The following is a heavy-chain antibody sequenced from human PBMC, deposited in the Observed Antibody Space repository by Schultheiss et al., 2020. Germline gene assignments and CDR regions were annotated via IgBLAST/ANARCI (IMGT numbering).Heavy chain of an antibody. CDR3: AKEDIVVLPAAANWFDP. V-gene: IGHV3-23*01. D-gene: IGHD2-2*01. J-gene: IGHJ5*02. Sequence: GESLKISCAASGFIFSTYAMSWVHQAPGKGLEWVSRINGNGGSTDYADSVKGRFTISRDNSKNTLYLQMSSLRAEDTAVYYCAKEDIVVLPAAANWFDPWGQGTLVTVSS. CDR1: GFIFSTYA. CDR2: INGNGGST.